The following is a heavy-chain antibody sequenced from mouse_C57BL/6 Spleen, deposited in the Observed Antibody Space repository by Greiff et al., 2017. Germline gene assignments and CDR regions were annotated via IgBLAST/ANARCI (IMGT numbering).Heavy chain of an antibody. Sequence: SGPELVKHGAAVKIRCKASGYTFTDYNMDWVKQSNGKSLEWIGDINPNNGGTIYNQKLKGKSTLTVDKSSSTVYMELRSLTSEDTAVYYCARGEGYDGAMDYWGQGTSVTVSS. CDR2: INPNNGGT. V-gene: IGHV1-18*01. J-gene: IGHJ4*01. D-gene: IGHD2-2*01. CDR1: GYTFTDYN. CDR3: ARGEGYDGAMDY.